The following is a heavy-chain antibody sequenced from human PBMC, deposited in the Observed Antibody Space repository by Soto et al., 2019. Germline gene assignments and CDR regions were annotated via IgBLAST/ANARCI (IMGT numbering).Heavy chain of an antibody. Sequence: QVQLQESGPGLVKPSETLSLTCSVSDGSVNTGNYYWSWIRQPPGKGLGWIGHIYYIGTTNYNPPLKSQVTISVDTSKNQFSLKVTSVTAAETAVYFCAREEKQLSRYGGDFDYWGQGILVTVSS. CDR3: AREEKQLSRYGGDFDY. CDR2: IYYIGTT. J-gene: IGHJ4*02. D-gene: IGHD3-16*02. V-gene: IGHV4-61*01. CDR1: DGSVNTGNYY.